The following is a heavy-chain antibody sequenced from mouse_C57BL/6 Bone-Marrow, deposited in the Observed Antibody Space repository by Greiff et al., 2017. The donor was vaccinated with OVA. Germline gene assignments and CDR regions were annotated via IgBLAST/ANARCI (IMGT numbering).Heavy chain of an antibody. D-gene: IGHD2-10*01. CDR3: TRDPSYGNYGGYYAMDY. J-gene: IGHJ4*01. CDR1: GFTFSSYA. Sequence: DVKLVESGEGLVKPGGSLKLSCAASGFTFSSYAMSWVRQTPEKRLEWVAYISSGGDYIYYADTVKGRFTISRDNARNTLYLQMSSLKSEDTAMYYCTRDPSYGNYGGYYAMDYWGQGTSVTVSS. CDR2: ISSGGDYI. V-gene: IGHV5-9-1*02.